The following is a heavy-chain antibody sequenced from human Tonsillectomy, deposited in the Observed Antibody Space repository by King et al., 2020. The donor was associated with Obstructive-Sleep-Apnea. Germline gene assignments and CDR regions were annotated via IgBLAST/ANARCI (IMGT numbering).Heavy chain of an antibody. CDR2: ISSNGGST. V-gene: IGHV3-64D*06. J-gene: IGHJ6*02. CDR3: VKATPPPPSGSSAYGMDV. D-gene: IGHD1-26*01. Sequence: VQLVESGGGLVQPGGSLRLSCSASGFTFSSYAMHWVRQAPGKGLEYVSAISSNGGSTYYADPVKGRFTISRDNSKNTLYLQMSSLRAEDTAVYYCVKATPPPPSGSSAYGMDVWGQGTTVTVSS. CDR1: GFTFSSYA.